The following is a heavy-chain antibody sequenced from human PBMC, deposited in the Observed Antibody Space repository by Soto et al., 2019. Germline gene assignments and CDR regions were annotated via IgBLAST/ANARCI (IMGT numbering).Heavy chain of an antibody. CDR2: ISGSGGST. Sequence: PGGSLRLSCAASGFTFSSYAMSWVRQAPGKGLEWVSAISGSGGSTYYADSVKGRFTISRDNSKNTLYLQMNSLRAEDTAVYYCAKDLVVVAATGRDIDYWGQGTLVTVSS. J-gene: IGHJ4*02. CDR1: GFTFSSYA. V-gene: IGHV3-23*01. D-gene: IGHD2-15*01. CDR3: AKDLVVVAATGRDIDY.